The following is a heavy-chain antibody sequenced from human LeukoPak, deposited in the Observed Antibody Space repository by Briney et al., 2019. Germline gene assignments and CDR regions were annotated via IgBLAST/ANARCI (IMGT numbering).Heavy chain of an antibody. J-gene: IGHJ6*02. Sequence: ASVKVSCKASGYTFTSYGISWVRQAPGQGLEWMGWISAYSGNTNYAQKLQGRVTMTTDTSTSTAYMKLRSLRSDDTAVYYCARAWGPTSYYYYGMDVWGQGTTVTVSS. CDR1: GYTFTSYG. CDR3: ARAWGPTSYYYYGMDV. CDR2: ISAYSGNT. V-gene: IGHV1-18*01. D-gene: IGHD7-27*01.